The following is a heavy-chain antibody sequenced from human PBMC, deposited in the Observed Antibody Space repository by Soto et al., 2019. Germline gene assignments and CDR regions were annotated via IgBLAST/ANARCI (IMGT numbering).Heavy chain of an antibody. CDR2: ISGSGGST. V-gene: IGHV3-23*01. Sequence: GGSLRLSCAASGFTFSSCATSWVRQAPGKGLEWVSAISGSGGSTYYADSVKGRFTISRDNSKNTLYLQMNSLRAEDTAVYYCAKANCISTSCYLFSAWSGMDVWGQGTTVTVS. CDR3: AKANCISTSCYLFSAWSGMDV. CDR1: GFTFSSCA. D-gene: IGHD2-2*01. J-gene: IGHJ6*02.